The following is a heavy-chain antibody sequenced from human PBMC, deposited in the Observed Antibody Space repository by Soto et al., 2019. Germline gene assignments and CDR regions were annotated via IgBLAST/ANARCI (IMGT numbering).Heavy chain of an antibody. CDR2: IYYSGST. D-gene: IGHD5-12*01. CDR1: GGSISSSSYY. CDR3: ASLSGYGAVGDYFDY. Sequence: QLQESGPGLVKPSETLSLTCTVSGGSISSSSYYWGWIRQPPGKGLEWIGSIYYSGSTYYNPSLKSRVTISVDTSKNQFSLKLSSVTAADTAVYYCASLSGYGAVGDYFDYWGQGTLVTVSS. J-gene: IGHJ4*02. V-gene: IGHV4-39*01.